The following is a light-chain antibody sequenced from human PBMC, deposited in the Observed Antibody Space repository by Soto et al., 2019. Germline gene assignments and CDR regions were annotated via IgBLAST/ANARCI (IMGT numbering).Light chain of an antibody. V-gene: IGKV3-15*01. Sequence: EIALTQSPATLSLSPGERATLSCRASQSIRTNSAWYQQKPGQPPRLLIYAASTRATGVPARFSGSGSGTDFTLTISGLQSEDFAVYYCQQYDSWPPLITFGQGTRLDIK. CDR2: AAS. J-gene: IGKJ5*01. CDR3: QQYDSWPPLIT. CDR1: QSIRTN.